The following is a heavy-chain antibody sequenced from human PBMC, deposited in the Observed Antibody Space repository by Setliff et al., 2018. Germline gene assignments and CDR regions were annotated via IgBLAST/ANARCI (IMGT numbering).Heavy chain of an antibody. D-gene: IGHD2-21*02. CDR3: AKANAMVVTSHSYGMDV. CDR1: ALTFSSYW. J-gene: IGHJ6*02. Sequence: GGSLRFSCAASALTFSSYWMNWVRQAPGKGLEWVANIKQDGSEIYYVDSVRGRFTISRDTAKNSVYLQMNSLRAEDTAVYYCAKANAMVVTSHSYGMDVWGQGTTVTSP. V-gene: IGHV3-7*01. CDR2: IKQDGSEI.